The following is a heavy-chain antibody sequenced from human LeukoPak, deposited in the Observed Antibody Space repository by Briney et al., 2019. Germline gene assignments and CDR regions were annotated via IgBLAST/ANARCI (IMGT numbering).Heavy chain of an antibody. CDR2: ISSSGSYI. V-gene: IGHV3-21*01. D-gene: IGHD1-7*01. Sequence: GGSLRLYCAASGFSFSSYAMNWVRQAPGKGLEWVLSISSSGSYIYYADSVKGRFTISRDSAENSLYLLMNSLRGDDTAVYYCARGNGNYRYYFDYWGQGTLVTVSS. CDR3: ARGNGNYRYYFDY. J-gene: IGHJ4*02. CDR1: GFSFSSYA.